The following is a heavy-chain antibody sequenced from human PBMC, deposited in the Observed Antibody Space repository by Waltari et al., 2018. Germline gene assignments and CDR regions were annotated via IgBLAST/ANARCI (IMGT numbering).Heavy chain of an antibody. J-gene: IGHJ4*02. V-gene: IGHV1-24*01. CDR3: ATDLGGAGTPFDY. D-gene: IGHD6-13*01. CDR2: FGPEDGET. CDR1: GYTLTELS. Sequence: QVQLVQSGAAVKKPGASVKVSCKVSGYTLTELSMHWVRRAPGKGLEWMGGFGPEDGETIYAQNFQGRVTMTDDTSTDTAYMELSSLRSEDTAVYYCATDLGGAGTPFDYWGQGTLVTVSS.